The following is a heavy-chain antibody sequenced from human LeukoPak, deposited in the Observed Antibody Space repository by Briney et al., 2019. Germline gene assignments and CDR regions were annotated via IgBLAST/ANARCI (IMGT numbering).Heavy chain of an antibody. CDR3: ASEYCSGGNCYFDY. J-gene: IGHJ4*02. CDR1: EYSFATYW. CDR2: IFPGDSDT. Sequence: GESLKISCKGSEYSFATYWIGWVRQMPGQGLEWMGIIFPGDSDTRYSPSFQGQVTISADKSISTAHPQWSSLKASDTAIYYCASEYCSGGNCYFDYWGQGTLVTVSS. D-gene: IGHD2-15*01. V-gene: IGHV5-51*01.